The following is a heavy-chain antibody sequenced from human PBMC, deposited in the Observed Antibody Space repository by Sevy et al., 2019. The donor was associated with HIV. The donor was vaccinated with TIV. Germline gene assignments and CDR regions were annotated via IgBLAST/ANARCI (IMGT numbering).Heavy chain of an antibody. Sequence: GGSLRLFCAASGFTFRNYDMHWVRQAPGKGLEWISFIRYDGSHKSYAESVKGRFTISRDNSKNTLDLHMNSLRPEDTAVYFCAKDAPSRFDYWGQGALVTVSS. J-gene: IGHJ4*02. CDR1: GFTFRNYD. V-gene: IGHV3-30*02. CDR3: AKDAPSRFDY. CDR2: IRYDGSHK.